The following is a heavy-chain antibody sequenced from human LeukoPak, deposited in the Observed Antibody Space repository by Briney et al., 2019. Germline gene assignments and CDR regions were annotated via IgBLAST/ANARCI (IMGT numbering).Heavy chain of an antibody. CDR3: AKDCYSSSWYYFDY. D-gene: IGHD6-13*01. Sequence: GGSLRLSCAASGFTFSSYGMHWVRQAPGKGLEWVAFIRYGGTNKDYADSVKGRFTISRDNSKNTLYLQMNSLRAEDTAVYYCAKDCYSSSWYYFDYWGQGTLVTVSS. J-gene: IGHJ4*02. V-gene: IGHV3-30*02. CDR2: IRYGGTNK. CDR1: GFTFSSYG.